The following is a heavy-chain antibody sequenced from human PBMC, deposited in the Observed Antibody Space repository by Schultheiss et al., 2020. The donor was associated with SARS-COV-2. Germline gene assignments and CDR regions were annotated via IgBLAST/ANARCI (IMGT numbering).Heavy chain of an antibody. CDR1: GFTFSSYA. Sequence: GGSLRLSCAASGFTFSSYAMSWVRQAPGKGLEWVAVISSDGSNKYYADSVKGRFTISRDNAKNSLYMQMNSLRAEDTAVYYCAKVVYGGTLHAFDIWGQGTMVTVSS. J-gene: IGHJ3*02. V-gene: IGHV3-30-3*01. CDR3: AKVVYGGTLHAFDI. CDR2: ISSDGSNK. D-gene: IGHD4-23*01.